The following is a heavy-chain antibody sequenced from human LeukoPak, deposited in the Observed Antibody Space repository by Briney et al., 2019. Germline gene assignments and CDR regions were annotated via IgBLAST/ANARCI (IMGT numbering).Heavy chain of an antibody. CDR1: GFTFDDYA. J-gene: IGHJ4*02. CDR2: ISWNSGSI. Sequence: GGSLRLSCAASGFTFDDYAMHWVRQAPGKGLEWVSGISWNSGSIGYADSVKGRFTISRDNAKSSLYLQMNSLRAEDTAVYYCARDRPVVAGTGAIDYWGQGTLVTVSS. V-gene: IGHV3-9*01. CDR3: ARDRPVVAGTGAIDY. D-gene: IGHD2-15*01.